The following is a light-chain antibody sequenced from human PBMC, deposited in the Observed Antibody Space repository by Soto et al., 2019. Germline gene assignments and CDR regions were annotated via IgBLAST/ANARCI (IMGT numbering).Light chain of an antibody. V-gene: IGKV3-11*01. CDR3: QHRSNWPPYT. J-gene: IGKJ2*01. CDR2: DAS. CDR1: QSVSSY. Sequence: EIVLTQSPATLSLSPGERATLSCRASQSVSSYLAWYQQKPGQAPRLLIYDASNRATGIPARCSGSGSGTDFTLTISSLEPADFAVYYCQHRSNWPPYTFGQGTKLEIK.